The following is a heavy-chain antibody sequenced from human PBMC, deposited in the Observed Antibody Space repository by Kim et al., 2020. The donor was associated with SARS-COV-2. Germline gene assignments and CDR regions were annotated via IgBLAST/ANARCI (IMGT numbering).Heavy chain of an antibody. J-gene: IGHJ5*02. CDR2: ISHRGSP. V-gene: IGHV4-4*02. D-gene: IGHD3-16*01. Sequence: SETLSLTCAVSGGSISSLSWWSWVRQAPGRGLEWIGEISHRGSPNYHPSLKSRMTISIDSSKNQFSLKLTSVTAADTAIYFCAGFSADMMSMMWGRGGWFDPWAREPWSPSRQ. CDR3: AGFSADMMSMMWGRGGWFDP. CDR1: GGSISSLSW.